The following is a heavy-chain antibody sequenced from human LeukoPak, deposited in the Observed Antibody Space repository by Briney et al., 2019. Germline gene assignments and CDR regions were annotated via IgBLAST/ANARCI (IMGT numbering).Heavy chain of an antibody. CDR2: INHSGST. D-gene: IGHD3-10*01. V-gene: IGHV4-34*01. CDR3: ARCRDKDSGINFDY. CDR1: GGSFSGYY. Sequence: PSETLSLTCAVYGGSFSGYYWSWIRQPPGKGLEWIGEINHSGSTNYNPSLKSRVTISVDTSKNQFSLKLSSVTAADTAVYYCARCRDKDSGINFDYWGQGTLVTVSS. J-gene: IGHJ4*02.